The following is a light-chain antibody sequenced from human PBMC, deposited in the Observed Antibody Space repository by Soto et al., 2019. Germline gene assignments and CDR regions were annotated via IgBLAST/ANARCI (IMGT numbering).Light chain of an antibody. J-gene: IGKJ5*01. CDR2: CAT. Sequence: IVLTQSPATLSVSPGEGVTLSCRASQSVRDNLAWYVQKPGQAPRLLIYCATTRATGVPARCSGSGSGAEVTLTISSLQSEDLEVYFCEKYSSWPQTVGQGTRLEI. CDR1: QSVRDN. V-gene: IGKV3-15*01. CDR3: EKYSSWPQT.